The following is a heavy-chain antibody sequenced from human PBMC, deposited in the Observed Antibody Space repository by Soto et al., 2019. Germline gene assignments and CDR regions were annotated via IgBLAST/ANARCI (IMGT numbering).Heavy chain of an antibody. CDR2: ISGSGGST. Sequence: PWGSLRLSCAASGFTFSSYAMSWVRQAPGKGLEWVSGISGSGGSTYYADSVKGRFTISRDNSKNTLYLQTNSLRAEDTGVYYCAKAIKGSYCGYWGQGTLVTDSS. CDR1: GFTFSSYA. V-gene: IGHV3-23*01. CDR3: AKAIKGSYCGY. J-gene: IGHJ4*02. D-gene: IGHD1-26*01.